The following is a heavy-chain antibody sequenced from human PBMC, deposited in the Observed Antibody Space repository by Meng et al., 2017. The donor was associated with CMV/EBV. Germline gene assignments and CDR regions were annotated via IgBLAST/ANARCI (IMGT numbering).Heavy chain of an antibody. CDR2: ISYDGSNK. CDR1: GFTFSSYA. D-gene: IGHD3-10*01. CDR3: ARDTDWDLLWFGEYLDY. V-gene: IGHV3-30*04. J-gene: IGHJ4*02. Sequence: GESLKISCAASGFTFSSYAMHWVRQAPGKGLEWVAVISYDGSNKYYADSVKGRFTISRDNSKNTLYLQMNSLRAEDTAVYYCARDTDWDLLWFGEYLDYWGQGTLVTVS.